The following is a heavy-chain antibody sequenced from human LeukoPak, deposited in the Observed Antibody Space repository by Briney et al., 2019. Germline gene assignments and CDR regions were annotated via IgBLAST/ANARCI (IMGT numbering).Heavy chain of an antibody. J-gene: IGHJ6*03. V-gene: IGHV4-4*07. CDR2: IYTSGST. CDR3: ARDSWDYGSGNYYYYMDV. CDR1: GGSISSYY. D-gene: IGHD3-16*01. Sequence: SETLSLTCTVSGGSISSYYWSWIRQPAGKGLEWIGRIYTSGSTNYNPSLKSRVTISVDTSKNQFSLKLSSVTAADTAVYYCARDSWDYGSGNYYYYMDVWGKGTTVTVSS.